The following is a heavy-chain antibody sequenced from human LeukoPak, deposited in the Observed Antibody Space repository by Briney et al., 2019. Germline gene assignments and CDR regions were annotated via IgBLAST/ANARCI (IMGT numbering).Heavy chain of an antibody. CDR1: GYSISSGYY. J-gene: IGHJ4*02. V-gene: IGHV4-38-2*02. D-gene: IGHD6-19*01. CDR3: ARARYSSGWYHFDY. Sequence: SETLSLTCTVSGYSISSGYYWGWIRQPPGKGLEWIGSIYHSGSTYYNPSLKSRVTISVDTSKNQFSLKLSSVTAADTAVYYCARARYSSGWYHFDYWGQGTLVTVSS. CDR2: IYHSGST.